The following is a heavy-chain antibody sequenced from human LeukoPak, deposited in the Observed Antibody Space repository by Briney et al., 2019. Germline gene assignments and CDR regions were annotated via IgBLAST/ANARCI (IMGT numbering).Heavy chain of an antibody. CDR2: IYPGDSDT. Sequence: GESLQISCKGSGYSFTSYWIAWVRQLPGKGLEWMGIIYPGDSDTRYSPSFEGQVTISADKSISTAYLQWSSLKASDTAMYYCARQASYFDYWAQGTLVTVSS. V-gene: IGHV5-51*01. J-gene: IGHJ4*02. CDR1: GYSFTSYW. CDR3: ARQASYFDY.